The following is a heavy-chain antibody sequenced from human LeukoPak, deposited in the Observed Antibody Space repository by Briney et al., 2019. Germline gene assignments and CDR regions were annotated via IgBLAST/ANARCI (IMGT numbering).Heavy chain of an antibody. D-gene: IGHD4-17*01. V-gene: IGHV4-30-4*08. CDR1: GGSISSGDYY. CDR3: AREIRGYGDSDY. Sequence: PSQTLSLTCTVSGGSISSGDYYWSWIRQPPGKGLEWIGYIYYSGSTYYNPSLKSRLTISVDMSKNQFSLKLSSVTAADTAVYYCAREIRGYGDSDYWGQGTLVTVSS. J-gene: IGHJ4*02. CDR2: IYYSGST.